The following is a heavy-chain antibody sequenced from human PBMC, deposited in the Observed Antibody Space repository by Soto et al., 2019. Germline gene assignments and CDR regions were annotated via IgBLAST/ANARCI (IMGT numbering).Heavy chain of an antibody. CDR2: IYWDDDK. CDR3: AHRASPPDLEGQFYPYYYYYGLDV. CDR1: GGSVSSGSYY. V-gene: IGHV2-5*08. J-gene: IGHJ6*02. Sequence: TLSLTCTVSGGSVSSGSYYWSWIRQPPGKALEWLALIYWDDDKRYSPSLKSRLTITKDTSKNQVVLIMANMDPVDTATYYCAHRASPPDLEGQFYPYYYYYGLDVWGQGPTVTVS. D-gene: IGHD1-1*01.